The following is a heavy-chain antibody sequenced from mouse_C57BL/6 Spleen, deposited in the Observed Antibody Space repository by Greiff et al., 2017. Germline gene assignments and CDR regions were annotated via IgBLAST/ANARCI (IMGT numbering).Heavy chain of an antibody. V-gene: IGHV1-26*01. CDR1: GYTFTDYY. CDR3: ARWGGSSSWYFDV. CDR2: INPNNGGT. J-gene: IGHJ1*03. Sequence: VQLQQSGPELVKPGASVKISCKASGYTFTDYYMNWVKQSHGKSLEWIGDINPNNGGTSYNQKFKGKATLTVDKSSSTAYMELRSLTSEDSAVYYCARWGGSSSWYFDVWGTGTTVTVSS. D-gene: IGHD1-1*01.